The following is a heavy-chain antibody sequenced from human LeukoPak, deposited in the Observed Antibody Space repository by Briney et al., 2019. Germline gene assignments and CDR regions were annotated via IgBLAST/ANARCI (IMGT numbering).Heavy chain of an antibody. CDR2: IKQDGSEK. V-gene: IGHV3-7*01. J-gene: IGHJ4*02. Sequence: GGSLRLSCAASGFTFSSYWMSWVCQAPGKGLEWVANIKQDGSEKHYVDSVKGRFTISRDNAKNSLYLQMNSLRAEDTAVYYCARAGVLVYATPGGFDYWGQGTLVTVSS. D-gene: IGHD2-8*01. CDR1: GFTFSSYW. CDR3: ARAGVLVYATPGGFDY.